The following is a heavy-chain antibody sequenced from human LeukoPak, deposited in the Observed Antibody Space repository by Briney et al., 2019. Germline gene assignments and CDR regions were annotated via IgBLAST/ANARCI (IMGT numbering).Heavy chain of an antibody. CDR3: AKGPYGSGSYPSDY. CDR1: GFTFDDHA. V-gene: IGHV3-9*01. J-gene: IGHJ4*02. Sequence: GGSLRLSCSASGFTFDDHAMHWVRQPPGKGLEWVSGITWNSGSIVYADSVKGRFTISRDNAKNSLYLQMNSLRAEDTAFYYCAKGPYGSGSYPSDYWGQGTLVTVSS. D-gene: IGHD3-10*01. CDR2: ITWNSGSI.